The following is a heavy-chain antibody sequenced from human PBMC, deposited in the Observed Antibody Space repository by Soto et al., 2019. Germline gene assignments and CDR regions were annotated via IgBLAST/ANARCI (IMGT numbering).Heavy chain of an antibody. J-gene: IGHJ4*01. CDR3: ASDLAVGLSEY. CDR2: ISDYNGNT. V-gene: IGHV1-18*01. Sequence: QVQLVQSGAEVKKPGASVKVSCKASGYTFTSYGISWVRQAPGQGLEWMGWISDYNGNTNNAQKLQGRVTMTKHTSKSTANMVLRSLRSDDTAVYFCASDLAVGLSEYWCHGTMLTVSS. CDR1: GYTFTSYG.